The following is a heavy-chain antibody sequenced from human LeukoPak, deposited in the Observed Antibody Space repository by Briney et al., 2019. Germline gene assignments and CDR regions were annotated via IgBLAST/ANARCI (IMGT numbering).Heavy chain of an antibody. V-gene: IGHV4-61*02. Sequence: SETLSLTCTVSGGSISSGSYYWSWIRQPAGKGLEWIGRIYTSGSTNYNPSLKSRVTISVDTSKNQFSLKLSSVTAADTAVYYCARSYGYSSSWYGSDCFDPWGQGTLVTVSS. CDR3: ARSYGYSSSWYGSDCFDP. J-gene: IGHJ5*02. D-gene: IGHD6-13*01. CDR1: GGSISSGSYY. CDR2: IYTSGST.